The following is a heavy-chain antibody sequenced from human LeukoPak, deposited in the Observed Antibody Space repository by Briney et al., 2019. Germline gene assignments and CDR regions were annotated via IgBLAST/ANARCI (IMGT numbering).Heavy chain of an antibody. CDR1: GFTFSSYA. CDR3: AKNGDRGAYCSGGSCYPYYYYNMDV. V-gene: IGHV3-23*01. J-gene: IGHJ6*03. D-gene: IGHD2-15*01. CDR2: ISGSGGGT. Sequence: GGSLRLSCAASGFTFSSYAMSWVRQAPGKGLEWASAISGSGGGTYYADSVKGRFTISRDNSKNTLYLQMNSLRAEDTAIYYCAKNGDRGAYCSGGSCYPYYYYNMDVWGKGTTVTISS.